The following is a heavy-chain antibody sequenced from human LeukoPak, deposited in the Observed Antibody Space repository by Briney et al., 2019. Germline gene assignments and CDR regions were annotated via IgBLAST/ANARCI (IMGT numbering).Heavy chain of an antibody. Sequence: GASVKVSCKASGYTFTGYYMHWVRQAPGQGLEWMGWISAYNGDTNSAQSLQGRVTMTTDTSTSTAYMELRSLRSDDTAVYYCARMVGGYSDVHFDHWGQGTLVTVSS. J-gene: IGHJ4*02. CDR1: GYTFTGYY. V-gene: IGHV1-18*04. CDR2: ISAYNGDT. CDR3: ARMVGGYSDVHFDH. D-gene: IGHD2-15*01.